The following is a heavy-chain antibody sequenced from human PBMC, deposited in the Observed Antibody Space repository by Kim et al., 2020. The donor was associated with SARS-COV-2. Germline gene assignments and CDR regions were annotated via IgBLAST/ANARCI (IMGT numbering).Heavy chain of an antibody. D-gene: IGHD3-10*01. Sequence: YAGSVEGRFTISRDNAKNTVYLQMNSLRGDDTAVYYCARDYYAQAEYWGQGTLVTVSS. CDR3: ARDYYAQAEY. J-gene: IGHJ4*02. V-gene: IGHV3-74*01.